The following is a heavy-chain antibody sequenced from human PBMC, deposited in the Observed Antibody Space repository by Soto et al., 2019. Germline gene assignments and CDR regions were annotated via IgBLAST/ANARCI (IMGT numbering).Heavy chain of an antibody. CDR1: GGSISSSNW. V-gene: IGHV4-4*02. CDR3: ARVYMVRGTIIRYFDY. Sequence: QVQLQESGPGLVKPSGTLSLTCAVSGGSISSSNWWSWVRQPPGKGLEWIGKIYHSGSTNYNPSLXGXVXIXXDKSKNNLPLELSSVTAADTAVYYCARVYMVRGTIIRYFDYWGQGTLVTVSS. D-gene: IGHD3-10*01. CDR2: IYHSGST. J-gene: IGHJ4*02.